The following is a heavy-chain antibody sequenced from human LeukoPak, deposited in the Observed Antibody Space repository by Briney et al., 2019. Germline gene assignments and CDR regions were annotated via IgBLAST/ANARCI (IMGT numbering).Heavy chain of an antibody. J-gene: IGHJ4*02. CDR2: IKQDGSEK. D-gene: IGHD2-2*01. CDR3: ARDTPGEESH. CDR1: GFTFSAYW. V-gene: IGHV3-7*01. Sequence: GGSLRLSCSASGFTFSAYWVSWVRQAPGKGLEWVANIKQDGSEKYYVDSVKGRFTISRDNAKNSLYLQMDSLRGEDTAVYYCARDTPGEESHWGQGTLVTVSS.